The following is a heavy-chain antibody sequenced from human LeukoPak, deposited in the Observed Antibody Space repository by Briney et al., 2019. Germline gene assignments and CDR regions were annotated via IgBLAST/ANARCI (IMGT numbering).Heavy chain of an antibody. Sequence: GGSLRLSCAASGFTFTSYGMHWVRQAPGKGLEWVSDINGSGGRTNYADSVKGRFTISRDNSKNTLYLQMNSLRADDTAVYYCAKSRGGFDFWGQGTLVTVSS. CDR2: INGSGGRT. CDR1: GFTFTSYG. CDR3: AKSRGGFDF. V-gene: IGHV3-23*01. D-gene: IGHD3-10*01. J-gene: IGHJ4*02.